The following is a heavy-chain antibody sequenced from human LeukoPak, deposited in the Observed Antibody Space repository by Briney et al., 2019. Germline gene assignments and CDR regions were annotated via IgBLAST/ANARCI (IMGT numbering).Heavy chain of an antibody. D-gene: IGHD6-19*01. V-gene: IGHV4-59*01. CDR2: IHYSGST. J-gene: IGHJ4*02. Sequence: PSETLSLTCTVSGGSINNYYWSWIRQPPGKGLEWIGYIHYSGSTNYNPSLKSRVTISVDTSKNQFSLKLSSVTAADTAVYYRAREASSGWYADFDYWGQGTLVTVSS. CDR1: GGSINNYY. CDR3: AREASSGWYADFDY.